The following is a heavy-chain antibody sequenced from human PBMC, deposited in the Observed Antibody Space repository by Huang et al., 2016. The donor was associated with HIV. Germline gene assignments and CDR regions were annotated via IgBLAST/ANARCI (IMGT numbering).Heavy chain of an antibody. V-gene: IGHV3-30*02. CDR1: GFTVGSFG. Sequence: QVQLVESGGGVVQPGGSLRLYCTASGFTVGSFGMHWVRQAPGKGMEWVSFILKDGNNYYYAASGRGRFTISRDNSKDTLYLQMNRLRPDDSAVYYCAKDLTYTFGRHFDYWGRGTLVTVSS. CDR3: AKDLTYTFGRHFDY. CDR2: ILKDGNNY. J-gene: IGHJ4*02. D-gene: IGHD3-3*01.